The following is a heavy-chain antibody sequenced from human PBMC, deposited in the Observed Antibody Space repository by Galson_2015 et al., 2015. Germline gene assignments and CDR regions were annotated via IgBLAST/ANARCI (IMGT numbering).Heavy chain of an antibody. CDR1: GFTFNRYR. Sequence: SLRLSCAASGFTFNRYRMNWVRQAPGKGLEWVAYITSGSSTIYYADSVKGRFTISRDDAKNSLYLQMNSLRDEDTAVYYCARSYYGTGNLFDYWGQGSLVTVSS. V-gene: IGHV3-48*02. CDR3: ARSYYGTGNLFDY. CDR2: ITSGSSTI. J-gene: IGHJ4*02. D-gene: IGHD3-10*01.